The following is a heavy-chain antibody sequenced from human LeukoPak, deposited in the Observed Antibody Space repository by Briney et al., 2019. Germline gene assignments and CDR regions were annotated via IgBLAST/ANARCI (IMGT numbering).Heavy chain of an antibody. CDR2: INPNSGGT. Sequence: ASVKVSCKASGYTFTGYYMHWVRQAPGQGLEWMGRINPNSGGTNYAQKFQGGVTMTRDTSISTAYMELSRLRSDDTAAYYCARETMITFGGVIEPLFDYWGQGTLVTVSS. J-gene: IGHJ4*02. CDR3: ARETMITFGGVIEPLFDY. CDR1: GYTFTGYY. V-gene: IGHV1-2*06. D-gene: IGHD3-16*02.